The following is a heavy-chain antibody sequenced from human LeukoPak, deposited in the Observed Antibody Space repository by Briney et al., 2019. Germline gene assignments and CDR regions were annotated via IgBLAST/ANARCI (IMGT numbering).Heavy chain of an antibody. J-gene: IGHJ4*02. V-gene: IGHV1-69*05. CDR2: IIPIFGTA. D-gene: IGHD2-2*01. CDR1: GGTFSSYA. Sequence: EASVKVSCKASGGTFSSYAISWVRQAPGQGLEWMGGIIPIFGTANYAQKFQGRVTMTTDTSTSTAYMELRSLRSDDTAVYYCARAGDIVVVPADRRGVDYWGQGTLVTVSS. CDR3: ARAGDIVVVPADRRGVDY.